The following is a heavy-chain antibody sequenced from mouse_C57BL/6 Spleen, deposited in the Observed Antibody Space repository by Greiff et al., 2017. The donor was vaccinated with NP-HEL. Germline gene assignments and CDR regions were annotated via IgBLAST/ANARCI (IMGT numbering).Heavy chain of an antibody. CDR2: FYPGSGSI. CDR3: ARHEDDYGKGDYAMDY. Sequence: QVQLQQSGAELVKPGASVKLSCKASGYTFTEYTIHWVKQRSGQGLEWIGWFYPGSGSIKYNEKFKDKATLTADKSSRTVYMELSRLTSEDSAVYFCARHEDDYGKGDYAMDYWGQGTSVTVSS. D-gene: IGHD2-1*01. V-gene: IGHV1-62-2*01. CDR1: GYTFTEYT. J-gene: IGHJ4*01.